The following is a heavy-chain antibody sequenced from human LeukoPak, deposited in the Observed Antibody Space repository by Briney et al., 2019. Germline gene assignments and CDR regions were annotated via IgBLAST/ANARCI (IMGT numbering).Heavy chain of an antibody. J-gene: IGHJ5*02. V-gene: IGHV1-18*01. CDR2: ISAYNGNT. D-gene: IGHD3-16*02. CDR3: ARVWDDYVWGSYRPRWFDP. Sequence: ASVKVSCKASGYTFTSYGISWVRQAPGQGLEWMGWISAYNGNTNYAQKLQGRVTMTTDTSTSIAYMELRSLRSDDTAVYYCARVWDDYVWGSYRPRWFDPWGQGTLVTVSS. CDR1: GYTFTSYG.